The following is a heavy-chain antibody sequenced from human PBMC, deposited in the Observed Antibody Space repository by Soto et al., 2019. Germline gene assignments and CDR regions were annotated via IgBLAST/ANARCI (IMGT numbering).Heavy chain of an antibody. Sequence: ASVKVSCRVSGYTLTELSMHWVRQAPGKGLEWMGGFDPEDGETIYAQKFQGRVTITADKSTSTAYMELSSLRSEDTAVYYCARAGWKYDQTDLNAFDIWGQGTMVTVS. D-gene: IGHD1-1*01. CDR1: GYTLTELS. CDR3: ARAGWKYDQTDLNAFDI. J-gene: IGHJ3*02. CDR2: FDPEDGET. V-gene: IGHV1-24*01.